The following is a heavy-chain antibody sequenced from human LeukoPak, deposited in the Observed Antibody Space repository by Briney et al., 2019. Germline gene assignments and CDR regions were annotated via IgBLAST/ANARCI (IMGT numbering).Heavy chain of an antibody. V-gene: IGHV1-2*02. Sequence: ASVKVSCKTSRYTFICYYMHWVRQAPGQGLEWMGLMNPNSGATNYEQKFQGRVSLTRDMSISTAYLELTSVTSDDTAVYYCARDGSGSGWYLFDYWGQGTLVTVSS. CDR3: ARDGSGSGWYLFDY. J-gene: IGHJ4*02. CDR1: RYTFICYY. D-gene: IGHD6-19*01. CDR2: MNPNSGAT.